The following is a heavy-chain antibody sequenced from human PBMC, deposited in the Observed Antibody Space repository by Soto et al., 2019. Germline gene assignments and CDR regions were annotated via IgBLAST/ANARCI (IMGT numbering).Heavy chain of an antibody. J-gene: IGHJ4*02. V-gene: IGHV1-69*08. CDR3: ARDPLGDCSGGRDYCDY. Sequence: QVQLVQSGAEVKKPGSSVKVSCKASGGTFSSYTISWMRQAPGQVLEWMGRIIPILGIANYAQKFQGRVTITADKSTSTAYMELSSLRSEDTAVYYCARDPLGDCSGGRDYCDYWGQGTLVTVSS. CDR1: GGTFSSYT. D-gene: IGHD2-15*01. CDR2: IIPILGIA.